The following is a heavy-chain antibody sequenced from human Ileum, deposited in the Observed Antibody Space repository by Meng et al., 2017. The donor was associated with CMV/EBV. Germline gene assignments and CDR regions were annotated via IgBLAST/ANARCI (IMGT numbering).Heavy chain of an antibody. Sequence: GGSLRLSCTASGFTFSSYPIHWVRQAPGKGLEWVAIISYDGSDKKYADSVKGRFTISRDNSKNSLYLEMSSLRTEDTAIYYCARDSTVDGYYFDYWGQGTLVTSPQ. D-gene: IGHD2-15*01. J-gene: IGHJ4*02. V-gene: IGHV3-30-3*01. CDR2: ISYDGSDK. CDR3: ARDSTVDGYYFDY. CDR1: GFTFSSYP.